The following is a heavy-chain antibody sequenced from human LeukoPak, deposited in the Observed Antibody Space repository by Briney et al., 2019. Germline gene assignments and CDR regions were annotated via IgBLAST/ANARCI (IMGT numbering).Heavy chain of an antibody. V-gene: IGHV4-31*03. D-gene: IGHD5-18*01. CDR1: GGSISSGGYY. CDR2: IYYSGST. J-gene: IGHJ4*02. Sequence: SQTLSLTCTVSGGSISSGGYYWSWIRQHQGKGLEWIGYIYYSGSTYYNPSLRSRVTISVDTSKNQFSLKLSSVTAADTAVYYCARVGGYSYGADFWGQGTLVTVSS. CDR3: ARVGGYSYGADF.